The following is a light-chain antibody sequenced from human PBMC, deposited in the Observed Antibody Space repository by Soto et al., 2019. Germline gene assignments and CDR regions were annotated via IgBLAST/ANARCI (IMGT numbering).Light chain of an antibody. CDR1: QSISSW. V-gene: IGKV1-5*01. CDR2: DAS. CDR3: QQYDNLPPSLQLT. J-gene: IGKJ4*01. Sequence: DIQMTQSPSTLSASVGDRVTITCRASQSISSWLAWYQQKPGKAPKLLIYDASSLESGVPSRFSGSGSGTDFTFTISSLQPEDIATYYCQQYDNLPPSLQLTFGGGTKVDIK.